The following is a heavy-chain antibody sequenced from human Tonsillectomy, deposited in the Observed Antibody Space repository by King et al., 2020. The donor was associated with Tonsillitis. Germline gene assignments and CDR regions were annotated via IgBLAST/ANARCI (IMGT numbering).Heavy chain of an antibody. CDR2: ISGSGGST. V-gene: IGHV3-23*04. CDR1: GFTFSSYA. J-gene: IGHJ6*02. D-gene: IGHD3-22*01. Sequence: QLVQSGGGLVQPGGSLRLSCAASGFTFSSYAMSWVRQAPGKGLEWVSAISGSGGSTYYADSVKGRFTISRDNSKNMLYLQMNSLRAEDTAVDYCAKAKGGYYYDSSGYSPFYYYGMDVWGQGTTVTVSS. CDR3: AKAKGGYYYDSSGYSPFYYYGMDV.